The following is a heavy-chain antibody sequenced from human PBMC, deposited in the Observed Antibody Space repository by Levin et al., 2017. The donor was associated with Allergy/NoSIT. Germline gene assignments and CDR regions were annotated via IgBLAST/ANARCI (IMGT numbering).Heavy chain of an antibody. V-gene: IGHV4-61*01. CDR2: VGST. CDR3: ARTTIASASDY. Sequence: SETLSLTCTVSGAPVRSNSYYWSWIRQPPGKGLEWIAYVGSTNYNPSLKSRVTISIDPSKNQFSLKLNSVTPADTAVYYCARTTIASASDYWGQGTLVTVSS. CDR1: GAPVRSNSYY. J-gene: IGHJ4*02. D-gene: IGHD6-13*01.